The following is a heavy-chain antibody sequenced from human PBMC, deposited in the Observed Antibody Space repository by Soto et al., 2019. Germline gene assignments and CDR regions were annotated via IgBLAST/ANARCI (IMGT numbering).Heavy chain of an antibody. CDR1: GGSISSYY. CDR3: ARGMTTVTTYDY. V-gene: IGHV4-59*12. J-gene: IGHJ4*02. D-gene: IGHD4-4*01. Sequence: TLSLTCTVSGGSISSYYWSWIRQPPGKGLEWIGYIYHSGSTYYNPSLKSRVTISVDRSKNQFSLNLSSVTAADTAVYYCARGMTTVTTYDYWGQGTLVTVSS. CDR2: IYHSGST.